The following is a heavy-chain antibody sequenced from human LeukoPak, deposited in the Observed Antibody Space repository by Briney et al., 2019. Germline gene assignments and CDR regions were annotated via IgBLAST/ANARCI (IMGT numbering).Heavy chain of an antibody. CDR1: GFTFSSYG. Sequence: GGSLRLSCAASGFTFSSYGMPWVRQAPGKGLEWGAVIWYDGSNKYYADSVKGRFTISRDNSKNTLYLQMNSLMAEDMAVYYCARGNYYDSSGYFDYWGQGTLVTVSS. D-gene: IGHD3-22*01. J-gene: IGHJ4*02. V-gene: IGHV3-33*01. CDR2: IWYDGSNK. CDR3: ARGNYYDSSGYFDY.